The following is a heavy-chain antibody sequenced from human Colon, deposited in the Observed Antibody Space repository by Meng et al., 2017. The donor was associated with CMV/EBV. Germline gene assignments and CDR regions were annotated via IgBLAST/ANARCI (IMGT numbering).Heavy chain of an antibody. J-gene: IGHJ4*02. CDR1: SIQRNNYD. CDR3: ARHAGTRITMIRHFDS. V-gene: IGHV4-39*01. Sequence: SIQRNNYDGGWIRQPPGKGLEWIGNVSFSGNTYYNPSLKSRVTISVDTSKNQFSLKVNSVTAADTAVYYCARHAGTRITMIRHFDSWGQGTLVTVSS. CDR2: VSFSGNT. D-gene: IGHD3-22*01.